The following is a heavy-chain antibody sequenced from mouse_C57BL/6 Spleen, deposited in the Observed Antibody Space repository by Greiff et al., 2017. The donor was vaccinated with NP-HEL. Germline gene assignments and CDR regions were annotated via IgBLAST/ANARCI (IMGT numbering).Heavy chain of an antibody. V-gene: IGHV1-42*01. J-gene: IGHJ3*01. D-gene: IGHD1-1*01. CDR3: ARRDYYGSSLFAY. Sequence: EVQLQQSGPELVKPGASVKISCKASGYSFTGYYMNWVKQSPEKSLEWIGEINPSTGGTTYNQKFKAKATLTVDKSSSTAYMQLKSLTSEDSAVYYCARRDYYGSSLFAYWGQGTLVTVSA. CDR1: GYSFTGYY. CDR2: INPSTGGT.